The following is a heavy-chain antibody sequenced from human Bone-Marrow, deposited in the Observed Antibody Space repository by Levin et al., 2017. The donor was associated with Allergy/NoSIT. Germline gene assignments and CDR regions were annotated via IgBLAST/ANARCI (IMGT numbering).Heavy chain of an antibody. CDR3: ARDYGIRFLEWLLYYYFDY. J-gene: IGHJ4*02. V-gene: IGHV1-2*06. Sequence: ASVKVSCKASGYTFTGYYMHWVRQAPGQGLEWMGRINPNSGGTNYAQKFQGRVTMTRDTSISTAYMELSRLRSDDTAVYYCARDYGIRFLEWLLYYYFDYWGQGTLVTVAS. D-gene: IGHD3-3*01. CDR1: GYTFTGYY. CDR2: INPNSGGT.